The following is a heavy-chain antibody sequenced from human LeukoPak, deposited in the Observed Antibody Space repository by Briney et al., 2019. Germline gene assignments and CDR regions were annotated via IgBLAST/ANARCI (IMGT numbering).Heavy chain of an antibody. V-gene: IGHV3-23*01. CDR2: ISGSGGST. Sequence: PGGSLRLSCAVSGFTFSSYGMSWARQAAGKGLEWVSAISGSGGSTYYADSVKGRLPISRVNSKHTLYLQMNRLSADDPDVYYCAIARYAARNYYYGMDVWGQGTTVTVSS. J-gene: IGHJ6*02. D-gene: IGHD6-6*01. CDR1: GFTFSSYG. CDR3: AIARYAARNYYYGMDV.